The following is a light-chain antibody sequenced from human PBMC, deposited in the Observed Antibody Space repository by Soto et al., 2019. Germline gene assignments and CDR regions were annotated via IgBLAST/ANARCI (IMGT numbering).Light chain of an antibody. Sequence: DIQMTQSPSTLSGSVGDRVTITCRASQTISSWLAWYQQKPGKAPKLLIYKASTLKSGVPSRFSGSGSGTEFTLTISSLKPDDFATYYCKHYNSYSEAFGQGTRWNSN. CDR1: QTISSW. V-gene: IGKV1-5*03. CDR2: KAS. CDR3: KHYNSYSEA. J-gene: IGKJ1*01.